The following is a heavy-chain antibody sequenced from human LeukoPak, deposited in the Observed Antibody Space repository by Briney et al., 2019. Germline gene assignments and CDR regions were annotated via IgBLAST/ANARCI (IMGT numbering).Heavy chain of an antibody. CDR2: ISGSGGST. J-gene: IGHJ4*02. CDR3: ARDPSDSSGSTTDY. V-gene: IGHV3-23*01. CDR1: GFTFSSYA. Sequence: EGSLRLSCAASGFTFSSYAMSWVRQAPGKGLEWVSAISGSGGSTYYADSVKGRFTISRDNAKNSLYLQMNSLRAEDTAVYYCARDPSDSSGSTTDYWGQGTLVTVSS. D-gene: IGHD3-22*01.